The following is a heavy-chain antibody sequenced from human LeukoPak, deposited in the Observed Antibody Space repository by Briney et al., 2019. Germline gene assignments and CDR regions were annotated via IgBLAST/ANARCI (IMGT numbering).Heavy chain of an antibody. V-gene: IGHV3-23*01. Sequence: LPGGSLRLSCAASGFTLSSYLMSWVRQAPGKGLEWVSGISGSGGGTFYPESVKGRFIISRDNSKNTLYLQMNSLRAEDTAVYYCAKCSGTRAFDIWGQGTMVTVSS. D-gene: IGHD3-10*02. CDR1: GFTLSSYL. J-gene: IGHJ3*02. CDR2: ISGSGGGT. CDR3: AKCSGTRAFDI.